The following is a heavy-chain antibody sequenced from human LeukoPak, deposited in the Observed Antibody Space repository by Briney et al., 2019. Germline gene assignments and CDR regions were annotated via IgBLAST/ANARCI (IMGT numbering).Heavy chain of an antibody. Sequence: SETLSLTCTVSGGSISSYYWSWIRQPPGKGLEWIGYIYYSGSTNYNPSLKSRVTISVDTSKNQFSLKLSSVTAADTAVYYCARHRFAVTPSCYYGMDVWGQGTTVTVSS. CDR2: IYYSGST. CDR3: ARHRFAVTPSCYYGMDV. D-gene: IGHD4-17*01. V-gene: IGHV4-59*08. CDR1: GGSISSYY. J-gene: IGHJ6*02.